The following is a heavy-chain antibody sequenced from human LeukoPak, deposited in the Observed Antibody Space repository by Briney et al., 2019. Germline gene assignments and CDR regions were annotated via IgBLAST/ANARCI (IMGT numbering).Heavy chain of an antibody. CDR1: GGSIRDYY. J-gene: IGHJ6*03. CDR3: ARLKLHYDVYFPYFYYYYMDV. Sequence: SETLSLTCGVSGGSIRDYYWSWIRQPPRKGMEWIAYSDYTGSANYSPSFPSRLNISVDASKNQFSLKLFSVTAADTAVYYCARLKLHYDVYFPYFYYYYMDVWGKGTTVTVSS. D-gene: IGHD4-17*01. V-gene: IGHV4-59*08. CDR2: SDYTGSA.